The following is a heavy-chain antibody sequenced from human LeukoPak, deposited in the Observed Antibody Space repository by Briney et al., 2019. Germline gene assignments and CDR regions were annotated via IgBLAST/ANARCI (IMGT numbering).Heavy chain of an antibody. CDR2: LYSGGGA. J-gene: IGHJ3*02. CDR3: ARGKTSDDIIEDGFDI. Sequence: GGSLRPSCAASGFTFSSYAMSWVRQAPGKGLEWVSVLYSGGGAYYADSVKDRFTISRDYSQNTLLLQMNSLTAEDTALYYCARGKTSDDIIEDGFDIWGQGTMVAVSS. V-gene: IGHV3-66*01. D-gene: IGHD3-9*01. CDR1: GFTFSSYA.